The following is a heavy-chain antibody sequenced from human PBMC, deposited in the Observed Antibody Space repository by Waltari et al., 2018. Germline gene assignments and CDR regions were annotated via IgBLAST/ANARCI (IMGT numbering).Heavy chain of an antibody. D-gene: IGHD2-2*01. Sequence: QVQLQESGPGLVKPSETLSLTCAVSGGSISSNYWSWIRQSPGKGLEWIGYIYGGSGSTRYNPSLKSRVTISTDTSKNQLSRKLSSMTAADTAVYYWARPLAEYIERVSYNRFDVWGPGVLVTVSS. CDR1: GGSISSNY. V-gene: IGHV4-59*12. CDR2: IYGGSGST. CDR3: ARPLAEYIERVSYNRFDV. J-gene: IGHJ5*02.